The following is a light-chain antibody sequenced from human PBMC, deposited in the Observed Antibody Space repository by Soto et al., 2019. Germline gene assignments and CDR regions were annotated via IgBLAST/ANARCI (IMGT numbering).Light chain of an antibody. CDR3: CSYAGSYTHYV. Sequence: QSALTQPRSVSGSPGQSITISCTGTSSDVGGYNYVSWYRQHPGKAPKLMIYDVSKRPSGVPDRFSGSKSGNTASLTISGXQXXXXXXYYCCSYAGSYTHYVFGTGTKVTVL. CDR2: DVS. CDR1: SSDVGGYNY. J-gene: IGLJ1*01. V-gene: IGLV2-11*01.